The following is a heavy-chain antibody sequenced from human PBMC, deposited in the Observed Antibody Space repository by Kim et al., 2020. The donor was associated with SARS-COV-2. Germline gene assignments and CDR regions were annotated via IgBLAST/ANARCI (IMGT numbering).Heavy chain of an antibody. J-gene: IGHJ4*02. D-gene: IGHD1-26*01. V-gene: IGHV4-39*07. CDR2: IYYSGST. Sequence: ETLSLTCTVSGGSISSSSYYWGWIRQPPGKGLEWIGSIYYSGSTYYNPSLKSRVTISVDTSKNQFSLKLSSVTAADTAVYYCARGGSSGSSLFDYWGQGTLVTVSS. CDR3: ARGGSSGSSLFDY. CDR1: GGSISSSSYY.